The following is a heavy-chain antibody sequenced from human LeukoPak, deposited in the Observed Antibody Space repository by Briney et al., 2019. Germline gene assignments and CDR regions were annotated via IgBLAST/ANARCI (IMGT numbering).Heavy chain of an antibody. CDR1: GGSISSYY. J-gene: IGHJ4*02. Sequence: SETLSLTCTVSGGSISSYYWSWIRQPPGKGLEWIGYIYYSGSTNYNPSLKSRVTISVDTSKNQFSLKLSSVTAADTAVYYCARGSGPLNFDYWGQGTLVTVSS. CDR3: ARGSGPLNFDY. D-gene: IGHD7-27*01. V-gene: IGHV4-59*01. CDR2: IYYSGST.